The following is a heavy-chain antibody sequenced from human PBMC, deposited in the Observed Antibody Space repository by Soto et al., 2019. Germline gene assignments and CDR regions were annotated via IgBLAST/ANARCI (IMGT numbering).Heavy chain of an antibody. V-gene: IGHV4-30-4*01. CDR2: IYYSGST. CDR1: GGSISSGDYY. Sequence: SETLSLTCTVSGGSISSGDYYWSWIRQPPGKGLEWIGYIYYSGSTYYNPSLKSRVTISVDTSKNQSSLKLSSVTAADTAVYYCARDGLLWFGERVLDVWGQGTTVTVSS. CDR3: ARDGLLWFGERVLDV. J-gene: IGHJ6*02. D-gene: IGHD3-10*01.